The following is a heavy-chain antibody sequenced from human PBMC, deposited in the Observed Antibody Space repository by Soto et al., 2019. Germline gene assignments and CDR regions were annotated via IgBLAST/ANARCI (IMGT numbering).Heavy chain of an antibody. Sequence: PSETLSLTCAVSGGSISSSNWWSWVRQPPGKGLEWIGEIYHSGSTNYNPSLKSRVTISVDKSKNQFSLKLSSVTAADTAVYYCARQNGYSLQYYYYGMDVWGQGTTVTVSS. CDR2: IYHSGST. V-gene: IGHV4-4*02. J-gene: IGHJ6*02. CDR1: GGSISSSNW. D-gene: IGHD4-17*01. CDR3: ARQNGYSLQYYYYGMDV.